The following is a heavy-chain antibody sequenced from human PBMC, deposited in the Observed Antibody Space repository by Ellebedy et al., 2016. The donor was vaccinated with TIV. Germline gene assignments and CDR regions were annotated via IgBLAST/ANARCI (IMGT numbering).Heavy chain of an antibody. V-gene: IGHV3-66*01. CDR2: IAIDSTT. CDR1: ELTVTINF. J-gene: IGHJ3*02. D-gene: IGHD3-10*01. CDR3: ARETYNDVDLKLWGIFDI. Sequence: GGSLRLSCAASELTVTINFMSWVRQAPGKGLAWVSTIAIDSTTYYADSVKGRFTISRDNSKNTLDVQMNSLRAEDTAVYYCARETYNDVDLKLWGIFDIWGQGTMVTVSS.